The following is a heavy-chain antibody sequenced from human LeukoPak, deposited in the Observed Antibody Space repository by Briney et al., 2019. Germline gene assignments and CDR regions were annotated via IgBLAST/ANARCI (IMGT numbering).Heavy chain of an antibody. J-gene: IGHJ4*02. CDR3: ARTMDYGGNMFRFDY. CDR2: IIPISGTA. Sequence: ASVKVSCKASGGTFSSYAISWVRQAPGQGLEWMGGIIPISGTANYAQKFQGRVTITADESTSTAYMELSSLRSEDTAVYYCARTMDYGGNMFRFDYWGQGTLVTVSS. D-gene: IGHD4-23*01. CDR1: GGTFSSYA. V-gene: IGHV1-69*13.